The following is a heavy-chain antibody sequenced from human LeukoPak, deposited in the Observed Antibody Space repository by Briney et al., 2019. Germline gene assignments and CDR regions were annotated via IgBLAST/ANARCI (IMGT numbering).Heavy chain of an antibody. Sequence: PGGSLRLSCAASGFTFSSYGMHWVRQAPGKGLEWVAVISYDGSNKYYADSVKGRFTISRDNSKNTLYPQMNSLRAEDTAVYYCAKVRIAVAGSGIDYWGQGTLVTVSS. D-gene: IGHD6-19*01. V-gene: IGHV3-30*18. CDR3: AKVRIAVAGSGIDY. J-gene: IGHJ4*02. CDR1: GFTFSSYG. CDR2: ISYDGSNK.